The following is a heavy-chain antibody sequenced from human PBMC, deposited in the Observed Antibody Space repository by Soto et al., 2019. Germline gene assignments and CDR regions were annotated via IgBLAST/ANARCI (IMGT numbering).Heavy chain of an antibody. CDR2: IYYSGST. CDR1: GGSISSGGYY. D-gene: IGHD1-26*01. CDR3: AREAYKRGATNPFFDY. V-gene: IGHV4-31*03. Sequence: SETLSLTCTVSGGSISSGGYYWSWIRQHPGKGLEWIGYIYYSGSTYYNPSLKSRVTISVDTSKNQFSLKLSSVTAADTAVYYCAREAYKRGATNPFFDYWGQGTLVTVSS. J-gene: IGHJ4*02.